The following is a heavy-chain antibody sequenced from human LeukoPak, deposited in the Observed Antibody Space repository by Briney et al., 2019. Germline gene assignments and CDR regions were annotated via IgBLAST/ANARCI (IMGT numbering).Heavy chain of an antibody. V-gene: IGHV4-59*12. CDR2: IYHSGST. Sequence: SETLSLTCTVSGGSISSYYWSWIRQPPGKGLEWIGEIYHSGSTNYNPSLKSRVTISVDKSKNQFSLKLSSVTAADTAVYYCARNPRYSSGWYVDYWGQGTLVTVSS. CDR1: GGSISSYY. J-gene: IGHJ4*02. CDR3: ARNPRYSSGWYVDY. D-gene: IGHD6-19*01.